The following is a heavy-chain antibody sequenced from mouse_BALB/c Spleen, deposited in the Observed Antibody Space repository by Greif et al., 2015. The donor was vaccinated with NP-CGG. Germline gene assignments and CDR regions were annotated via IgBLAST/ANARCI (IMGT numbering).Heavy chain of an antibody. D-gene: IGHD1-1*01. V-gene: IGHV1-7*01. CDR1: GYTFTSYW. Sequence: VQLQQSGAELAKPGASVKMSCKASGYTFTSYWMHWVKQRPGQGLEWIGYINPSTGYTEYNQKFKDKATLTADKSSSTAYMQLSSLTSEDSAVYYCASFITTVGGAMDYWGQGTSATVSS. J-gene: IGHJ4*01. CDR3: ASFITTVGGAMDY. CDR2: INPSTGYT.